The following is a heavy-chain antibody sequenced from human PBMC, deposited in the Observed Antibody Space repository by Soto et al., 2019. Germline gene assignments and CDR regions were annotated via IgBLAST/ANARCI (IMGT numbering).Heavy chain of an antibody. D-gene: IGHD6-13*01. J-gene: IGHJ5*02. CDR3: ARGRAAGSGDWLAP. CDR1: GDIVSSNSAA. V-gene: IGHV6-1*01. CDR2: TYYRSKWYN. Sequence: SQTLSLTCDISGDIVSSNSAAWNWIRQSPSRGLEWLGRTYYRSKWYNDYAVSVRGRITINPDTSKNQFSLQLKSVTPDDTAVYYCARGRAAGSGDWLAPRGQGTPVTVSS.